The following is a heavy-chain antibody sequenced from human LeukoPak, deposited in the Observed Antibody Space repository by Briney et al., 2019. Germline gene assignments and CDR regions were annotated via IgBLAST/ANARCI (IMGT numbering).Heavy chain of an antibody. V-gene: IGHV4-31*03. CDR2: IYYGGST. CDR1: GGSISSGGYY. D-gene: IGHD3-22*01. CDR3: ARDRSGYYDY. Sequence: PSETLSLTCTVSGGSISSGGYYWSWIRQHPGKGLEWIGYIYYGGSTYYNPSLKSRVTISVDTSKNQFSLKLSSVTAADTAVYYCARDRSGYYDYWGQGTLVTVSS. J-gene: IGHJ4*02.